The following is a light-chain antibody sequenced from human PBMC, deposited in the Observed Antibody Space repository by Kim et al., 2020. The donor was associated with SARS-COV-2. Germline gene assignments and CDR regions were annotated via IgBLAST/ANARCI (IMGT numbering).Light chain of an antibody. Sequence: SYELTQPPSVSVSPGQTASITCSGDRLGHKYVCWYRHKPGQSPEVVIYQDTQRPSGIPERFSVSNSGNTATLTISGTQDVDEADYYCQVWDSTTTVFGGGTQLTVL. V-gene: IGLV3-1*01. CDR2: QDT. CDR1: RLGHKY. CDR3: QVWDSTTTV. J-gene: IGLJ2*01.